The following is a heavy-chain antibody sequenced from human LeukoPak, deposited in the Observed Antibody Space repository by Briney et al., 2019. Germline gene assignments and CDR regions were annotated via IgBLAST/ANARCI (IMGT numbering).Heavy chain of an antibody. J-gene: IGHJ3*02. D-gene: IGHD4-17*01. V-gene: IGHV1-18*01. CDR3: ARDRDDYGLPTLVDI. CDR1: GYTFTSYG. Sequence: ASVKVSCKASGYTFTSYGISWVRQAPGQGLEWMGWISAYNGNTNYAQKLQGRVTMTTDTSTSTAYMELRSLRSDDTAVYYCARDRDDYGLPTLVDIWGQGTMVTVSS. CDR2: ISAYNGNT.